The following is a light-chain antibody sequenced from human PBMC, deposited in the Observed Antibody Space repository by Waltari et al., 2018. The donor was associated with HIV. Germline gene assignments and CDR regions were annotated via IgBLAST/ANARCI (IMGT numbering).Light chain of an antibody. CDR1: QSVNNW. J-gene: IGKJ5*01. V-gene: IGKV1-5*03. Sequence: DIQMTQSPSTLSASVGDRVTITCRASQSVNNWLAWYQQKPGKAPKLLIYRASSLQSGVPSRFSGSGSGTEFSLTISSLQPDDFTTYYCQQYNNYPITFGQATRLEIK. CDR3: QQYNNYPIT. CDR2: RAS.